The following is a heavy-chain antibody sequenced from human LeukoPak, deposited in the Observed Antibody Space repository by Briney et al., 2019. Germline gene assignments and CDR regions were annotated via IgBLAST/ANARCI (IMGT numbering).Heavy chain of an antibody. D-gene: IGHD6-13*01. CDR2: ITIKTDGGTT. CDR3: TTHWGYSSPPTFDY. CDR1: GFTFSNAW. Sequence: GGSLRLSCAASGFTFSNAWMSWVRQAPGKGLEWVGRITIKTDGGTTDYAAPVKGRFTVSRDDSQNTLYLQMNSLKTEDTAVYYCTTHWGYSSPPTFDYWGQGTLVTVSS. V-gene: IGHV3-15*01. J-gene: IGHJ4*02.